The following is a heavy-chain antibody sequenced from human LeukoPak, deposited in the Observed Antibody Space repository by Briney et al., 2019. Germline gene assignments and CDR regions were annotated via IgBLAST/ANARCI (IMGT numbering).Heavy chain of an antibody. CDR1: RFTFSSYA. Sequence: GGSLRLSCAASRFTFSSYAMHWVRQAPGKGLEWVAVIWYDGSNKYYADSVKGRFTISRDNSKNTLYLQMNSLRAEDTAVYYCARSGSGSYAFDIWGQGTMVTNSS. CDR3: ARSGSGSYAFDI. D-gene: IGHD3-10*01. J-gene: IGHJ3*02. V-gene: IGHV3-33*01. CDR2: IWYDGSNK.